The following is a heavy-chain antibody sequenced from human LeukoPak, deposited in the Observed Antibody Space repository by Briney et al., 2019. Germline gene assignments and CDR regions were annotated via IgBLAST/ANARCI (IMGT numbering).Heavy chain of an antibody. Sequence: SVKVSRKASGGTFSSYAISRVRLAPGQGLEWVGGIIPIFGTANYAQKFQGRVTITTDESTSTAYMELSSLRSEDTAVYYCARRAEVYNWNYADAFDIWGQGTMVTVSS. CDR2: IIPIFGTA. V-gene: IGHV1-69*05. J-gene: IGHJ3*02. D-gene: IGHD1-7*01. CDR1: GGTFSSYA. CDR3: ARRAEVYNWNYADAFDI.